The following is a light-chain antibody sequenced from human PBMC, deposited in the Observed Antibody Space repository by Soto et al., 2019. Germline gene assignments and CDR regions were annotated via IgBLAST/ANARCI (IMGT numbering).Light chain of an antibody. J-gene: IGKJ4*01. V-gene: IGKV1-39*01. CDR3: HQSYSTPQVT. CDR2: AAS. CDR1: QSISSY. Sequence: DIQMTQSPSSLSASVGDRVTITCRASQSISSYLNWYQQKPGKAPKLLIYAASSLQSGVPSRFSGSGSGTDFTLTISSLQPEDFATYYCHQSYSTPQVTFGGGTKVEIK.